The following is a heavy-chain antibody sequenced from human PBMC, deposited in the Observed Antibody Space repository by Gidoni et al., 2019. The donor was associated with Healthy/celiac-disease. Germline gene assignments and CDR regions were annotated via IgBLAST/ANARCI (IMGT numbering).Heavy chain of an antibody. Sequence: VQLVETAGGLIQPGGSLSPSGAASGFTVSSNSMSWVRQAPGKGLEWVSVIYSGGSTYYADSGKGRFTISRDNSKNTLYLQMNSLRAEDTAVYYCARSSGWMYYFDYWGQGTLVTVSS. D-gene: IGHD6-19*01. CDR1: GFTVSSNS. CDR3: ARSSGWMYYFDY. V-gene: IGHV3-53*02. J-gene: IGHJ4*02. CDR2: IYSGGST.